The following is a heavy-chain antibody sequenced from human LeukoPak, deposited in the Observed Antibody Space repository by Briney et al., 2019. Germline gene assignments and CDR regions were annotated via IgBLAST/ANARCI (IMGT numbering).Heavy chain of an antibody. CDR2: IYYSGST. CDR1: GGSISSHY. CDR3: ARSQNWNYVAGAFDI. J-gene: IGHJ3*02. Sequence: SETLSLTCTVSGGSISSHYWSWIRQPPGKGLEWIGYIYYSGSTNYNPPLKSRVTISVDTSKNQFSLRLSSVTAADTAVYYCARSQNWNYVAGAFDIWGQGTMVTVSS. D-gene: IGHD1-7*01. V-gene: IGHV4-59*11.